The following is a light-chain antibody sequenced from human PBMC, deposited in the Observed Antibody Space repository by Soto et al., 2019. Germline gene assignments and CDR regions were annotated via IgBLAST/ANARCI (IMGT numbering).Light chain of an antibody. CDR2: END. V-gene: IGLV1-51*02. J-gene: IGLJ1*01. CDR3: GTWDNTLTAFV. CDR1: SSNIGNNY. Sequence: QSALTQPPSVSAAPGQKVTISCSGSSSNIGNNYVSWYQQLPGTAPKLLIFENDKRPSGIPDRFSGSKSGTSATLGITGLQTGDEADYYCGTWDNTLTAFVFGTGTKLTVL.